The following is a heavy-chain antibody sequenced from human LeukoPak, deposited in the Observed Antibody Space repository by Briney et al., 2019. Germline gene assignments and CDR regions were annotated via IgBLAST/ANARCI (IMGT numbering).Heavy chain of an antibody. CDR2: ISGSGGST. CDR1: GVTLSSYA. CDR3: AKDPALSSWPLIDY. V-gene: IGHV3-23*01. D-gene: IGHD6-13*01. Sequence: GGSLRLSCAASGVTLSSYAMSWVRQAPGKGLEWVSAISGSGGSTYYADSVKGRFTISRDNSKNTLYLQMNSLRAEDTAVYYCAKDPALSSWPLIDYWGQGTLVTVSS. J-gene: IGHJ4*02.